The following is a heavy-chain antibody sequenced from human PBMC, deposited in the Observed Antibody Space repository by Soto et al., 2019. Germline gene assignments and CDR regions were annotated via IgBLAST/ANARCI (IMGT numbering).Heavy chain of an antibody. CDR2: IVVGSGNT. Sequence: GASGKVSCKASGFTFTCSAVRWGRQARGQRLEWIGWIVVGSGNTNYAQKFQERVTITRDMSTSTAYMELSSLRSEDTAVYYCATVLYGELVDYWGQGTLVTVSS. D-gene: IGHD1-26*01. J-gene: IGHJ4*02. V-gene: IGHV1-58*01. CDR1: GFTFTCSA. CDR3: ATVLYGELVDY.